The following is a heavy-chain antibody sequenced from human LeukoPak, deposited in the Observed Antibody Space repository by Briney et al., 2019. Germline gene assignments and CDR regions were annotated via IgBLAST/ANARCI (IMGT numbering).Heavy chain of an antibody. Sequence: GGSLRLSCAASGFTSTTYGMHWVRQAPGKGLEWVAVISNDGSNKYYADSVKGRFTISGDNSKNTVYLQMDSLRADDTAVYYCAGKPYGLGSYYNNWFDPWGQGTLVTVSS. V-gene: IGHV3-30*03. CDR2: ISNDGSNK. CDR3: AGKPYGLGSYYNNWFDP. J-gene: IGHJ5*02. D-gene: IGHD3-10*01. CDR1: GFTSTTYG.